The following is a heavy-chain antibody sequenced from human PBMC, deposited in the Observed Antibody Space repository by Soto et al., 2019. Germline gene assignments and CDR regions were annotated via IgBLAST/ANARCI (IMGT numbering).Heavy chain of an antibody. CDR1: GFTFSSYG. J-gene: IGHJ4*02. V-gene: IGHV3-48*01. Sequence: GGSLRLSCAASGFTFSSYGMNWVRQAPGKGLEWVSYISSSSSTIYYADSVKGRFTTSRDNAKNSLYLQMHSLRAEDTAVYYCARPATVTDHPFDYWGQGTLVTVSS. CDR3: ARPATVTDHPFDY. CDR2: ISSSSSTI. D-gene: IGHD4-17*01.